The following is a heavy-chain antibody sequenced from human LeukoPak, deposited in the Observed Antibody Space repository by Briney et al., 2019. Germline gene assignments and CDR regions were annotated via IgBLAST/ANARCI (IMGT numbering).Heavy chain of an antibody. Sequence: PSETLSLTCAVYGGSFSGYYWSWIRQPPGKGLEWIGEINHSGSTNYNPSLKSRVTISVDTSKNQFSLKLSSVTAEDTAVYYCARGGYVLYYWGQGTLVTVSS. D-gene: IGHD5-12*01. CDR1: GGSFSGYY. CDR2: INHSGST. V-gene: IGHV4-34*01. J-gene: IGHJ4*02. CDR3: ARGGYVLYY.